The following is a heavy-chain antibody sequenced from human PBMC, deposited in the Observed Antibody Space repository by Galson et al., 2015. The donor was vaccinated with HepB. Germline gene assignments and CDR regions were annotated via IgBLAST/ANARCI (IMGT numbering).Heavy chain of an antibody. CDR1: GFTFSPHT. J-gene: IGHJ4*02. Sequence: SLRLSCAASGFTFSPHTMHWVRQAPGKGLEWVAAIWYDGSNKYYADSVKGRFTISRDNSKNTLYLQMNSLRAEDTAVYYCAIQLSTSWPFDYWGQGTLVTVSS. D-gene: IGHD2-2*01. CDR2: IWYDGSNK. V-gene: IGHV3-33*08. CDR3: AIQLSTSWPFDY.